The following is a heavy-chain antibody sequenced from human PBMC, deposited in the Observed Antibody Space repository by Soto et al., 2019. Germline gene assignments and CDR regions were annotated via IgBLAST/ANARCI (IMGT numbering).Heavy chain of an antibody. J-gene: IGHJ4*02. D-gene: IGHD6-13*01. V-gene: IGHV3-64*01. Sequence: EVQLVESGGGLVQPGGSLRLSCAASGFTCSIYAMHWVRQAPGTGLEYVSAISSNGGSTYYANSVKGGFTISRDNSKNTLYLQMGSLRAEDMSVYYVARLNPRAAAFDYWGQGTLVTVS. CDR2: ISSNGGST. CDR3: ARLNPRAAAFDY. CDR1: GFTCSIYA.